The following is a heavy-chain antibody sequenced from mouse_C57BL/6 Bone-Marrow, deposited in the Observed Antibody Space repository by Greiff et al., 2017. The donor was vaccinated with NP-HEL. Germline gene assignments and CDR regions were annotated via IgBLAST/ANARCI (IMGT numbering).Heavy chain of an antibody. CDR2: FYPGSGSI. CDR1: GYTFTEYT. Sequence: QVQLQQSGAELVKPGASVKLSCKASGYTFTEYTIHWVKQRSGQGLEWIGWFYPGSGSIKYNEKFKDKATLTADKSSSTAYMELSSLTSEDSAVYVCARDGGINSSFDYWGQGTTLTVSS. J-gene: IGHJ2*01. CDR3: ARDGGINSSFDY. V-gene: IGHV1-62-2*01. D-gene: IGHD1-1*01.